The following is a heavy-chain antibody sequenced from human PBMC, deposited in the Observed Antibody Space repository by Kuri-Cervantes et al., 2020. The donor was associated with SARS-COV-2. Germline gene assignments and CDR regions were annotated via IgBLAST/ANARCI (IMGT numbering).Heavy chain of an antibody. CDR3: ARDLFGWSDGSWMDV. D-gene: IGHD1-1*01. J-gene: IGHJ6*04. Sequence: GGSLRLSCAVSGFTFSSYGMPWVRQAPGKGLEWVAVIWFDGSHKYYADSVKGRFSISRDNSKNMLYLQMNSLRVEDTAVYYCARDLFGWSDGSWMDVWGKGTTVTVSS. CDR1: GFTFSSYG. V-gene: IGHV3-33*08. CDR2: IWFDGSHK.